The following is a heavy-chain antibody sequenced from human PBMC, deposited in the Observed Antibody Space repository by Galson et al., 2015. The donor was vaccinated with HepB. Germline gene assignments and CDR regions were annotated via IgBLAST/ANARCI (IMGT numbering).Heavy chain of an antibody. CDR1: GYTFTDHY. V-gene: IGHV1-2*06. CDR2: INPNRGGT. J-gene: IGHJ4*02. Sequence: SVKVSCKASGYTFTDHYIYWVRQAPGLGLEWMGQINPNRGGTYYAQKFQGRVTMTRDTSIATAYLELSRLRSDDTAVYYCSREFNYWGQGTLVTVSS. CDR3: SREFNY.